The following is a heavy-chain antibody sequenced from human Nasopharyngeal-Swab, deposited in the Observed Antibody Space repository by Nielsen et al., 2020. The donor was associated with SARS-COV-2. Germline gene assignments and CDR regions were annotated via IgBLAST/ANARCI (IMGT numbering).Heavy chain of an antibody. CDR3: ASLRRGSSGYYLFNYYYYYYMDV. V-gene: IGHV4-4*02. Sequence: VRQAPGKGLEWIGEICHSGSTNYNPSLKSRVTISVDKSKNQFSLKLSSVTAADTAVYYCASLRRGSSGYYLFNYYYYYYMDVWGKGTTVTVSS. D-gene: IGHD3-22*01. J-gene: IGHJ6*03. CDR2: ICHSGST.